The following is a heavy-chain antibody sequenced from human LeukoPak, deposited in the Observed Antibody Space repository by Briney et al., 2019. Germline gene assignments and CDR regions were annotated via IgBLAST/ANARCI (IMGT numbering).Heavy chain of an antibody. CDR1: GFTFISYG. D-gene: IGHD3-22*01. V-gene: IGHV1-18*01. CDR2: IGGYDGDR. J-gene: IGHJ4*02. Sequence: ASVKVSCKASGFTFISYGFSWVRQAPGQGLEWVGWIGGYDGDRHYAEKLQGRVTITTDTSTSTAYMELRSLRSDDTAVYYCARDLWSVYDSSGYCRDFDYWGKGPLVTVSS. CDR3: ARDLWSVYDSSGYCRDFDY.